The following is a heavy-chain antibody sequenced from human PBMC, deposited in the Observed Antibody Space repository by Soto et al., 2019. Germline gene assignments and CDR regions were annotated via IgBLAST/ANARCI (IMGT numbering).Heavy chain of an antibody. CDR3: VREDPLHYYGMDV. J-gene: IGHJ6*02. CDR2: IYYSGST. V-gene: IGHV4-31*03. CDR1: GGSISSGGYY. Sequence: QVQLQESGPGLVKPSQTLSLTCTVSGGSISSGGYYWSWIRQHPGKGLEWIGYIYYSGSTYYNPSLKSRVTISVDTSKNQFSLKLSSLTAADTAVYYCVREDPLHYYGMDVWGQGTTVTVSS.